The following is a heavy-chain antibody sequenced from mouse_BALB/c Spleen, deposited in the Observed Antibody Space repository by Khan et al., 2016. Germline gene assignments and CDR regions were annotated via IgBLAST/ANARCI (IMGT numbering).Heavy chain of an antibody. V-gene: IGHV9-3-1*01. CDR3: AREDWDGDAMDY. J-gene: IGHJ4*01. Sequence: QIQLVQSGPELKKPGETVKISCKASGYPFTNYGMNYKKQAPGKGLKWMGWINTYTGQPTYDDDFKGRFAFSLETYATTAYLQINNLKNEDTATFFCAREDWDGDAMDYWGQGTSVTVSS. CDR2: INTYTGQP. CDR1: GYPFTNYG. D-gene: IGHD4-1*01.